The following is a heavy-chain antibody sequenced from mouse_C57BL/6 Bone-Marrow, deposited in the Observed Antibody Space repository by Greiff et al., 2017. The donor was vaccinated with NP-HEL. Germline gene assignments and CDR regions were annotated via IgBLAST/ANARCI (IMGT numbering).Heavy chain of an antibody. D-gene: IGHD2-2*01. V-gene: IGHV1-15*01. J-gene: IGHJ4*01. CDR2: IDPETGGT. CDR1: GYTFTDYE. CDR3: TRLRIYYGYEGNAMDY. Sequence: QVQLKQSGAELVRPGASVTLSCKASGYTFTDYEMHWVKQTPVHGLEWIGAIDPETGGTAYNQKFKGKAILTADKSSSTAYMELRSLTSEDSAVYYCTRLRIYYGYEGNAMDYWGQGTSVTVSS.